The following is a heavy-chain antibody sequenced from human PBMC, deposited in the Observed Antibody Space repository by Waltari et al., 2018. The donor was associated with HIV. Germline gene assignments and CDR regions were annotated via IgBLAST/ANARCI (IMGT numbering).Heavy chain of an antibody. D-gene: IGHD2-2*01. CDR2: IWYDGSNK. V-gene: IGHV3-33*01. J-gene: IGHJ4*02. CDR3: VRDDPGYEPIDY. Sequence: QVQLVESGGGVVQPGRSLRLSCEASGFTFNRHGMHWVRRAPGKGLEWVAVIWYDGSNKFYADSVKGRFTISRDNAANSVFLHMDRLRVDDTAQYFCVRDDPGYEPIDYWGRGTRVTVSS. CDR1: GFTFNRHG.